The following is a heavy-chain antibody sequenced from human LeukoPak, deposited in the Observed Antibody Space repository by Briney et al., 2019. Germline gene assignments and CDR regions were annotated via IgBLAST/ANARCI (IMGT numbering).Heavy chain of an antibody. D-gene: IGHD6-13*01. V-gene: IGHV3-73*01. CDR3: ARGCEVNTYSSSCNYYYYYMDV. J-gene: IGHJ6*03. Sequence: GGSLRLSCAASGFTFSGSAMHWVRQASGKGLEWVGRIRSKANSYATAYAASVKGRFTISRDDSKNTAYLQMNSLKAEDTAVYYCARGCEVNTYSSSCNYYYYYMDVWGKGTTVTISS. CDR2: IRSKANSYAT. CDR1: GFTFSGSA.